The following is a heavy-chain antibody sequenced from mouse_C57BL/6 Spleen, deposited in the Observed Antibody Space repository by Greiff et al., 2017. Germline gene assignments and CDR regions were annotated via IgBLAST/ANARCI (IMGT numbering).Heavy chain of an antibody. Sequence: EVHLVESGGGLVKPGGSLKLSCAASGFTFSDYGMHWVRQAPEKGLEWVAYISSGSSTIYYADTVKGRFTISRDNAKNTLFLQMTSLRSEETSMYYGARKYYGPWFAYWGQGTLVTVSA. V-gene: IGHV5-17*01. CDR3: ARKYYGPWFAY. CDR2: ISSGSSTI. D-gene: IGHD1-1*01. CDR1: GFTFSDYG. J-gene: IGHJ3*01.